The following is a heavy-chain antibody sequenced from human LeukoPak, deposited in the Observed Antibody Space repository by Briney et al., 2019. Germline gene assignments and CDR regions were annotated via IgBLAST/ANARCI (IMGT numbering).Heavy chain of an antibody. D-gene: IGHD6-19*01. J-gene: IGHJ4*02. Sequence: GRSLRLSCAASGFTFSSYAMHWVRQAPGKGLEWVAVIWYDGSNKYYADSVKGRFTISRDNSKNTLYLQMNSLRAEDTAVYYCARTIRTSSGWVDYWGQGTLVTVSS. CDR1: GFTFSSYA. CDR3: ARTIRTSSGWVDY. CDR2: IWYDGSNK. V-gene: IGHV3-33*08.